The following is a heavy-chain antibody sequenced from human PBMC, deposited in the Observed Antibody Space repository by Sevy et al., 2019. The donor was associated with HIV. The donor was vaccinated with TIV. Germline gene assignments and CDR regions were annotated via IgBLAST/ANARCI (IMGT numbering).Heavy chain of an antibody. CDR1: GDSVSSNSAA. Sequence: KQSQTLSLTCAISGDSVSSNSAAWNWIRQSPSRGLEWLGRTYYRSKWYNDYAVSVISRITINPDTSKNQFSLQLNSVTPEDTAVYYCARGDYFGSGISNYYYYGMDVWGQGTTVTVSS. D-gene: IGHD3-10*01. J-gene: IGHJ6*02. CDR2: TYYRSKWYN. CDR3: ARGDYFGSGISNYYYYGMDV. V-gene: IGHV6-1*01.